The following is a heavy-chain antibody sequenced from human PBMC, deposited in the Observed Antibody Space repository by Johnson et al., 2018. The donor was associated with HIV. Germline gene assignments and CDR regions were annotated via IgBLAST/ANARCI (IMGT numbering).Heavy chain of an antibody. D-gene: IGHD6-13*01. Sequence: QVQLVESGGGVVQPGRSLRLSCAASGFTFSSYAMHWVRQAPGKGLEWVAAISYDGSNKYYADSVKGRFTISRDNAKNSLYLQMNSLRAEDTAVYYCARQQLSRNVAFDIWGQGTMVTVSS. CDR2: ISYDGSNK. V-gene: IGHV3-30*04. J-gene: IGHJ3*02. CDR3: ARQQLSRNVAFDI. CDR1: GFTFSSYA.